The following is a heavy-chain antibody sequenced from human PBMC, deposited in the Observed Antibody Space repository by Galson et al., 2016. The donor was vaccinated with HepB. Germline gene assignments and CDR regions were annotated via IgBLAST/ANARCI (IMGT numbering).Heavy chain of an antibody. J-gene: IGHJ4*02. CDR2: INPSGGST. V-gene: IGHV1-46*01. CDR3: ARDSRSGYFVY. D-gene: IGHD3-10*01. Sequence: SCKASGYTFPSYYMHWVRQAPGQGLEWMGIINPSGGSTSYAQKFQGRVTMTRDTSTSTVYMELSSLRSEDTAVYYCARDSRSGYFVYWGQGTLVTVSS. CDR1: GYTFPSYY.